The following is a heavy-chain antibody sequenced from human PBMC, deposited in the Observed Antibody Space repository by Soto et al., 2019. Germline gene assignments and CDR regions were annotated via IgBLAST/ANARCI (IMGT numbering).Heavy chain of an antibody. J-gene: IGHJ6*03. CDR1: GFTFSSYA. CDR2: ISSNGGST. V-gene: IGHV3-64*01. CDR3: ARDSISSTSVTYYYYYMDV. D-gene: IGHD2-2*01. Sequence: GWSLRLSCAASGFTFSSYAMHWVRQAPGKGLEYVSAISSNGGSTYYANSVKGRFTISRDNSKNTLYLQMGSLRAEDMAVYYCARDSISSTSVTYYYYYMDVWGKGTTVTVSS.